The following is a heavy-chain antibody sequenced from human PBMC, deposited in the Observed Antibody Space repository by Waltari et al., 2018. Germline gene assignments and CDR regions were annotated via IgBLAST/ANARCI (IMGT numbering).Heavy chain of an antibody. V-gene: IGHV3-7*01. CDR1: AFTFSSYW. Sequence: EVQLVESGGGLVQPGGSLRLSCPAPAFTFSSYWLSWVRQAPWKGMEVVANIEQDGREKYYVDSVKGRFTISRDNAKNSLYLQMNSLRAEDTAVYYCARVANGAFDIWGQGTMVTVSS. D-gene: IGHD2-8*01. CDR3: ARVANGAFDI. J-gene: IGHJ3*02. CDR2: IEQDGREK.